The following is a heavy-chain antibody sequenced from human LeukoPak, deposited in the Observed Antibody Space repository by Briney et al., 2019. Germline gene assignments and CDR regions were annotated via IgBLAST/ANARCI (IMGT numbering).Heavy chain of an antibody. D-gene: IGHD4-17*01. J-gene: IGHJ1*01. Sequence: GGSLRLSCAAYGFTVSSYWMHWVRQAPGKGLVWVSRINSDESSTNYADAVKGRFTISRDNAKNTLYLQMDSLRAEDTAVYYCARARTVTTATGFQHWGQGTLVTVSS. V-gene: IGHV3-74*01. CDR1: GFTVSSYW. CDR2: INSDESST. CDR3: ARARTVTTATGFQH.